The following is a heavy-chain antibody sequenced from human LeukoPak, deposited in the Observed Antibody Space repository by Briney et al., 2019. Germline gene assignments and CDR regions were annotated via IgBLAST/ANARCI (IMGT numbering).Heavy chain of an antibody. D-gene: IGHD5-18*01. V-gene: IGHV3-48*03. Sequence: GGSLRLSCAASGFTFSSYEMNWVRQAPGKGLEWVSYICSSGSTIYYADSVKGRFTISRDNAKNSLYLQMNSLRAEDTAVYYCARERDRLEIHLWLRTGGYFDYWGQGTLVTVSS. J-gene: IGHJ4*02. CDR1: GFTFSSYE. CDR3: ARERDRLEIHLWLRTGGYFDY. CDR2: ICSSGSTI.